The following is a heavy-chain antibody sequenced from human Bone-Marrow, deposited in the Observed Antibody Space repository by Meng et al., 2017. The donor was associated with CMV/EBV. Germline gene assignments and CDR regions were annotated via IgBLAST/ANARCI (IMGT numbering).Heavy chain of an antibody. J-gene: IGHJ3*02. D-gene: IGHD5/OR15-5a*01. CDR3: ARRLPSSRSGAFDI. CDR1: GFTFSSYS. V-gene: IGHV3-21*04. Sequence: GESLKISCAASGFTFSSYSMNWVRQAPGKGLEWVSSISSSSSYIYYADSVKGRFTISRDNAKNSLYLQMNSLRAEDTALYHCARRLPSSRSGAFDIWGQGTMVTVSS. CDR2: ISSSSSYI.